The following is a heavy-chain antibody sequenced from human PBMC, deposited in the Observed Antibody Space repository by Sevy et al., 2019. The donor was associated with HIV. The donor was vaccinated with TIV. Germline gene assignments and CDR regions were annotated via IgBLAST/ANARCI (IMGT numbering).Heavy chain of an antibody. V-gene: IGHV3-66*01. D-gene: IGHD3-3*01. Sequence: GGSLRLSCAASGFNVIRNYMTWVRQAPGKGLEWVSVIYSGGSTYYADSVKGRFTTSRDNLKNEQYLQMSSLRTEDTAVYYCAGERIGSSGVALGAFDFWGQGTLVTVSS. J-gene: IGHJ4*02. CDR2: IYSGGST. CDR1: GFNVIRNY. CDR3: AGERIGSSGVALGAFDF.